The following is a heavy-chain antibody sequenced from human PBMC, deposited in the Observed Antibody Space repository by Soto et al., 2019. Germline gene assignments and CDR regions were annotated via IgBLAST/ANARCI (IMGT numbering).Heavy chain of an antibody. CDR1: GFTFSSYS. V-gene: IGHV3-48*01. D-gene: IGHD2-15*01. Sequence: GESLKISCAASGFTFSSYSMNWVRQAPGKGLEWVSYISSSSSTIYYADSVKGRLTISRDNAKSSLYLQMNSLRAEDTAVYYCARPYCSGANCYSDYWGQGTLVTVSS. J-gene: IGHJ4*02. CDR2: ISSSSSTI. CDR3: ARPYCSGANCYSDY.